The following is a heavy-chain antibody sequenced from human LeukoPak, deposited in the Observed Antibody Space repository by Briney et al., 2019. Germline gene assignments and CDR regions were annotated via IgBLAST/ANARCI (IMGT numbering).Heavy chain of an antibody. CDR3: VSFYETY. D-gene: IGHD2-2*01. CDR2: INGDGSWT. J-gene: IGHJ4*02. Sequence: GGSLRLSCAASGNYWMHWVRQAPGKGLVWVSHINGDGSWTTYADSVKGRFTISKDDAKNTVYLQMNNLRAEDTAVYYCVSFYETYWGRGTLVTVSS. CDR1: GNYW. V-gene: IGHV3-74*01.